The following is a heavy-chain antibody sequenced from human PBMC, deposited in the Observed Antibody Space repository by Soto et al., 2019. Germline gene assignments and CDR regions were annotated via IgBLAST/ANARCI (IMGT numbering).Heavy chain of an antibody. D-gene: IGHD1-20*01. J-gene: IGHJ4*02. Sequence: PSETLSLTCAVYGGSFSGYYWGWIRQPPGKGLEWIGEINHSGSTNYNPSLKSRVTISVDTSKNQFSLKLSSVTAADTAVYYCARSPYNWNEGFYFDYWGQGTLVTVYS. CDR1: GGSFSGYY. CDR2: INHSGST. CDR3: ARSPYNWNEGFYFDY. V-gene: IGHV4-34*01.